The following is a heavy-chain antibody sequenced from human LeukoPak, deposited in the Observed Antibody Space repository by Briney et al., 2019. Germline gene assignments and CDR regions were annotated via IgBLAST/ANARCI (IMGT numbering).Heavy chain of an antibody. CDR1: GFTFSSYA. V-gene: IGHV3-23*01. J-gene: IGHJ4*02. CDR3: ARDIHGLEDSYGSDY. Sequence: GGSLRLSCAASGFTFSSYAMSWVRQAPGKGLEWVSAISGSGGSTYYADSVKGRFTISRDNSKNTLYLQMNSLRAEDTAVYYCARDIHGLEDSYGSDYWGQGTLVTVSS. CDR2: ISGSGGST. D-gene: IGHD5-18*01.